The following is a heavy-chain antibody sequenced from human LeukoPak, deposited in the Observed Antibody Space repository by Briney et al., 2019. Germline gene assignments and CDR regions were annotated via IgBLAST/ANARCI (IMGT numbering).Heavy chain of an antibody. CDR1: GGSISSGDYY. J-gene: IGHJ4*02. D-gene: IGHD2-2*01. Sequence: SVTLSLTCTVSGGSISSGDYYWSWIRQPPGKGLEWIGYIYYSGSTYYNPSLKSRVTISVDTSKNQFSLKLSSVTAADTAVYYCARAGRYCSSTSCYGLSYWGQGTLVTVSS. CDR2: IYYSGST. V-gene: IGHV4-30-4*01. CDR3: ARAGRYCSSTSCYGLSY.